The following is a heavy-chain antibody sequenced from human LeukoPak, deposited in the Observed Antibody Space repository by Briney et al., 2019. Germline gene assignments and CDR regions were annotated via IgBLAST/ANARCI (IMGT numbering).Heavy chain of an antibody. J-gene: IGHJ4*02. V-gene: IGHV3-23*01. D-gene: IGHD2-21*02. CDR3: ASGSSRAYCGGDCYI. CDR1: GFTFSSYA. CDR2: ISGSGGST. Sequence: GGSLRLSCAASGFTFSSYAMSWVRQAPGKGLGWVSAISGSGGSTYYADSVKGRFTISRDNSKNTLYLQMNSLRAEDTAVYYCASGSSRAYCGGDCYIWGQGTLVTVSS.